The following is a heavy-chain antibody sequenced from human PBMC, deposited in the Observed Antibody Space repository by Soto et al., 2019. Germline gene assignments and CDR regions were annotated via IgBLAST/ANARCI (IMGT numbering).Heavy chain of an antibody. J-gene: IGHJ4*02. V-gene: IGHV4-61*01. CDR3: ARTTAVPNTLRSRYFFDY. D-gene: IGHD4-17*01. CDR1: GGSVSNKTYY. CDR2: VYYSGTT. Sequence: SETLSLTCSVSGGSVSNKTYYWSWIRQPPGKRLEWIGYVYYSGTTNYNPSLKSRVTISVDLSKSQFSLRLSSVTTADTALYYCARTTAVPNTLRSRYFFDYWGQGTLVTVSS.